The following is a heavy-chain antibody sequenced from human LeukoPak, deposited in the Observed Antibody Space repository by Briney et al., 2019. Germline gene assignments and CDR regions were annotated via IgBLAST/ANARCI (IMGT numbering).Heavy chain of an antibody. CDR1: GGSISSYY. Sequence: KPSETLSLTCTVSGGSISSYYWSWIRQPAGKGLEWIGRIYTSGSTNYNPSLKSRVTMSVDTSKNQFSLKLSSVTAADTAVYYCARDRSSGYDYFFPTPDGAFDIWGQGTMVTVSS. CDR3: ARDRSSGYDYFFPTPDGAFDI. D-gene: IGHD5-12*01. V-gene: IGHV4-4*07. CDR2: IYTSGST. J-gene: IGHJ3*02.